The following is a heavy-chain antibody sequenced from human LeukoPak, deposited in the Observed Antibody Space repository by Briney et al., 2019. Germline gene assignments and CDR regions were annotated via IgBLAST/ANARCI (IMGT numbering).Heavy chain of an antibody. J-gene: IGHJ6*02. D-gene: IGHD6-13*01. CDR2: TYYDGTT. CDR3: ARERQQLGMGYGMDV. Sequence: SETLSLTCTVSGGSMSSYYWSWIRQSPGKGLEWIGYTYYDGTTNYNPSLKSRVTISVDTSKNQFSLKLSSVTAADTAVYYCARERQQLGMGYGMDVWGQGTTVTVSS. CDR1: GGSMSSYY. V-gene: IGHV4-59*12.